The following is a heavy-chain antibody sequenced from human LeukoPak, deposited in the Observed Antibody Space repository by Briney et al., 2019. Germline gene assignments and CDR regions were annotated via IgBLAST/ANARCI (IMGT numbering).Heavy chain of an antibody. Sequence: SVKVSCKASGGTFSSYAISWVRQAPGQGLEWMGGIIPIFGTANYAQKFQGRVTITTDESTSTAYMEPSSLRSEDTAVYYCARDLDSSSPGDYYMDVWGKGTTVTVSS. D-gene: IGHD6-13*01. CDR3: ARDLDSSSPGDYYMDV. CDR2: IIPIFGTA. J-gene: IGHJ6*03. CDR1: GGTFSSYA. V-gene: IGHV1-69*05.